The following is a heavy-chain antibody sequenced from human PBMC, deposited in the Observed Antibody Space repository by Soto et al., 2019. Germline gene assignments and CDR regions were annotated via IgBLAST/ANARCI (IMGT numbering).Heavy chain of an antibody. CDR2: IYYSGST. CDR3: ARARGDYYDSSGYYFDY. J-gene: IGHJ4*02. V-gene: IGHV4-61*01. D-gene: IGHD3-22*01. Sequence: PSETLSLTCTVSGGSVSSGSYYWSWIRQPPGKGLEWIGYIYYSGSTNYNPSLKSRVTISVDTSKNQFSLKLSSVTAADTAVYYCARARGDYYDSSGYYFDYWGQGTLVTVSS. CDR1: GGSVSSGSYY.